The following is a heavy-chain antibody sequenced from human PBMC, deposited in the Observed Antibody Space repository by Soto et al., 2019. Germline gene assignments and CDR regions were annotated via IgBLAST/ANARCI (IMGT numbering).Heavy chain of an antibody. D-gene: IGHD3-10*01. J-gene: IGHJ4*02. V-gene: IGHV3-11*05. CDR2: ISSSSSYT. CDR3: ARASGRLDDRTALDY. Sequence: VQLVESGGGLVKPGGSLRLSCAASGFTFSDYYMSWIRQAPGKGLEWVSYISSSSSYTNYADSVKGRFTISRDSAKNSLYLQMNSLRAEDTAVYYCARASGRLDDRTALDYWGQGTLVTVSS. CDR1: GFTFSDYY.